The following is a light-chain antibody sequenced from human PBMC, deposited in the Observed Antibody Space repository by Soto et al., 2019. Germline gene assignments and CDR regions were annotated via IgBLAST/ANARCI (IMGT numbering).Light chain of an antibody. J-gene: IGKJ3*01. CDR2: AAS. CDR3: QESYSHSRT. Sequence: DIQLTQSPSSLSASVGDRITITCRSSQSISRYLNWYQQRPGTAPKLLIYAASSLQSGVPSRFSGSGSGTDFTLTIGGLQPEDFATYYCQESYSHSRTFGPGTKVDIK. CDR1: QSISRY. V-gene: IGKV1-39*01.